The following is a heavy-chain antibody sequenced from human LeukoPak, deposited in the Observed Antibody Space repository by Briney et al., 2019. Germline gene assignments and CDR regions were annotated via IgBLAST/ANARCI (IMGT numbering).Heavy chain of an antibody. J-gene: IGHJ6*03. CDR1: GFTFSSYS. D-gene: IGHD5-12*01. Sequence: GGSLRLSCAASGFTFSSYSMNWVRQAPGKGLEWVSFISTSSSYIYYADSVKGRFTISRDDAKNSLYLQMGSLRAEDMAVYYCARDALVATAYYYYYYMDVWGKGTTVTVSS. CDR2: ISTSSSYI. V-gene: IGHV3-21*01. CDR3: ARDALVATAYYYYYYMDV.